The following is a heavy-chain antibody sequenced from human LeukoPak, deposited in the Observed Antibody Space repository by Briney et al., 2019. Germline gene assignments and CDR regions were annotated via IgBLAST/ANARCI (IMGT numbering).Heavy chain of an antibody. CDR1: GGSISSSSYY. V-gene: IGHV4-39*07. CDR2: IYYSGST. Sequence: SETLSLTCTVSGGSISSSSYYWGWIRQPPGKGLEWIGSIYYSGSTYYNPSLKSRVTISVDTSKNQFSLKLSSVTAADTAVYYCARDARVVVIRDAFDIWGQGTMVTVSS. D-gene: IGHD3-22*01. CDR3: ARDARVVVIRDAFDI. J-gene: IGHJ3*02.